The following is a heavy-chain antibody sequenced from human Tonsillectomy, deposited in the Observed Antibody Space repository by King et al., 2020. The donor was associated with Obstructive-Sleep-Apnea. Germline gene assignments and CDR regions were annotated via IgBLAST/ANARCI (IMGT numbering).Heavy chain of an antibody. V-gene: IGHV4-38-2*02. CDR3: ASDLRLGSFSEDY. CDR2: IYHSGST. J-gene: IGHJ4*02. CDR1: GYSISSGNY. D-gene: IGHD3-16*02. Sequence: HVQLQESGPGLVKPSETLSLTCTVSGYSISSGNYWGWIRQPPGKGLQWIASIYHSGSTYYNPSLKSRVTISVDTSKNQFSLKLSSVTAADTAVYYCASDLRLGSFSEDYWGQGTLVTVSS.